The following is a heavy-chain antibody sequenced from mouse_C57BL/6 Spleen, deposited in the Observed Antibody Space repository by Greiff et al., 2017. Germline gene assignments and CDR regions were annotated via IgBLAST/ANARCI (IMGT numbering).Heavy chain of an antibody. Sequence: QVQLQQSGPELVKPGASVKISCKASGYAFSSSWMNWVKQRPGKGLEWIGGIYPGDGDTTYNGKFKGKAKLTADKSSSTAYMQLSSLTSEDSAVYFCAKIYGSSYVGYFDVWGTGTTVTVSS. J-gene: IGHJ1*03. CDR3: AKIYGSSYVGYFDV. D-gene: IGHD1-1*01. V-gene: IGHV1-82*01. CDR1: GYAFSSSW. CDR2: IYPGDGDT.